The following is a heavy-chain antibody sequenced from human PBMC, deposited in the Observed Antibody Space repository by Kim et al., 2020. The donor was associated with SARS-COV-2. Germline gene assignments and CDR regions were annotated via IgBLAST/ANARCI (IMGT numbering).Heavy chain of an antibody. D-gene: IGHD6-13*01. CDR1: GGSISSSSYY. J-gene: IGHJ6*02. CDR3: ARDRTIAAAGLHYYYGMDV. V-gene: IGHV4-39*07. CDR2: IYYSGST. Sequence: SETLSLTCTVSGGSISSSSYYWGWIRQPPGKGLEWIGSIYYSGSTYYNPSLKSRVTISVDTSKNQFSLKLSSVTAADTAVYYCARDRTIAAAGLHYYYGMDVWGQGTTVTVSS.